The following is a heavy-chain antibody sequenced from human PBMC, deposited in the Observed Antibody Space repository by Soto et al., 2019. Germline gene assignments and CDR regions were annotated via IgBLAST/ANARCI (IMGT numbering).Heavy chain of an antibody. D-gene: IGHD2-15*01. V-gene: IGHV1-69*13. CDR1: GGTFSSYA. CDR3: AIGPKYCSGGSCYYYGMDV. CDR2: IIPIFGTA. Sequence: GASVKVSCKASGGTFSSYAISWVRQAPGQGLEWMGGIIPIFGTANYAQKFQGRVTITADESTSTAYMELSSLRSEDTAVYYCAIGPKYCSGGSCYYYGMDVWGQGTTVTVSS. J-gene: IGHJ6*02.